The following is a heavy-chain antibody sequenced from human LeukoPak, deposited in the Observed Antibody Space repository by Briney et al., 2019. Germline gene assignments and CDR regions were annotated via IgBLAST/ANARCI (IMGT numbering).Heavy chain of an antibody. CDR3: THRQVGELSTWFDP. J-gene: IGHJ5*02. CDR1: GFSLNTSGVG. V-gene: IGHV2-5*02. CDR2: IYWDDDK. D-gene: IGHD3-10*01. Sequence: RGSGPTLVNPTQTLTLTCTFSGFSLNTSGVGVGWIRQPPGKALEWLALIYWDDDKRYSPSLKSRLTITKDTSKNQVALTMTNMDPVDTATYYCTHRQVGELSTWFDPWGQGTLVTVSS.